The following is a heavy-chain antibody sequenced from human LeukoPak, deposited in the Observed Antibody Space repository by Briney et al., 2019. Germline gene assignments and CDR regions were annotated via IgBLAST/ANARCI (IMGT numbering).Heavy chain of an antibody. D-gene: IGHD3-9*01. J-gene: IGHJ4*02. Sequence: GASVKVSCKASGYTFTSYYMHWVRQAPGQGLEWMGMITPNTGATTYAQKFKGRVTVTRDMSTSTVFLELTSLTSDDTAVYYCARAYGYYKPEFDFWGQGTLITVSS. CDR1: GYTFTSYY. V-gene: IGHV1-46*01. CDR3: ARAYGYYKPEFDF. CDR2: ITPNTGAT.